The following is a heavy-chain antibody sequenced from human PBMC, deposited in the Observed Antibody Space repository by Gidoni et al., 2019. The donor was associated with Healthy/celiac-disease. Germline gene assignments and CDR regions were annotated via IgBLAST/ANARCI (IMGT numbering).Heavy chain of an antibody. D-gene: IGHD3-22*01. CDR2: IYTRGST. V-gene: IGHV4-61*02. CDR1: GGSISSGSYF. J-gene: IGHJ5*02. Sequence: QVQLQESGPGLVKPSQTLSLTCTVSGGSISSGSYFWSWIRQPDGKGLEWIGRIYTRGSTNYNPSLKSRVTISVDTSKNQFSLKLSSVTAADTAVYYCAREPYYYDSSGYSLYNWFDPWGQGTLVTVSS. CDR3: AREPYYYDSSGYSLYNWFDP.